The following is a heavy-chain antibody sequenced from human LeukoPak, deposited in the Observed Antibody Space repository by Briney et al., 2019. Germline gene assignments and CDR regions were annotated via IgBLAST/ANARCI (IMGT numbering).Heavy chain of an antibody. CDR3: ARSDTYYCYMDV. CDR2: INPNSGGT. J-gene: IGHJ6*03. CDR1: GYTFTGYY. V-gene: IGHV1-2*02. Sequence: ASVKVSCKASGYTFTGYYMHWVRQAPGQGLEWMGWINPNSGGTNYAQKFQGRVTVTRDTSISTAYMELSRLRSDDTAVYYCARSDTYYCYMDVWGKGTTVTVSS.